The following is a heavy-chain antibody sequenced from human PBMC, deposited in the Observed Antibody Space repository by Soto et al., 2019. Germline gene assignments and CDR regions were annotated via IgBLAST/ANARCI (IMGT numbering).Heavy chain of an antibody. CDR1: GFTFSSYG. Sequence: GGSLRLSCAASGFTFSSYGMHWVRQAPGKGLEWVAVISYDGSNKYYADSVKGRFTISRDNSKNALYLLMNSLRAEDTAVYYCARDFSISTGFVRPVCYYYYGMDVWGQGTTLTVSS. V-gene: IGHV3-30*03. J-gene: IGHJ6*02. D-gene: IGHD2-2*01. CDR2: ISYDGSNK. CDR3: ARDFSISTGFVRPVCYYYYGMDV.